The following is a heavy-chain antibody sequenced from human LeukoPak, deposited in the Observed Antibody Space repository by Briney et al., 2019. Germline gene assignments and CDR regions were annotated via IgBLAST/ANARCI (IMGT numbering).Heavy chain of an antibody. CDR2: ISSSGSTI. CDR3: AREGPYYVDTAMVVSFDY. D-gene: IGHD5-18*01. J-gene: IGHJ4*02. V-gene: IGHV3-11*04. Sequence: PGGSLRLSCAASGFTVSSYSMTWIRQAPGKGLEWVSYISSSGSTIYYADSVKGRFTISRDNAKNSLYLQMNSLRAEDTAVYYCAREGPYYVDTAMVVSFDYWGQGTLVTVTS. CDR1: GFTVSSYS.